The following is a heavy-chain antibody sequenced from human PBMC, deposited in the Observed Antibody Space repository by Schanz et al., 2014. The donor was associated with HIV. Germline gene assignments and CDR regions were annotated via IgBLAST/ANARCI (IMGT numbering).Heavy chain of an antibody. V-gene: IGHV3-23*04. CDR1: GFTFNNYA. D-gene: IGHD3-10*01. Sequence: EVQLVESGGGLVEPGGSLRLSCVASGFTFNNYAMTWVRQAPGKGLEWVSSISESGGRSYYADSVNGRFTISRDNSKNTLYLQMNSLRAEDTSVYYCARGFQGFDYWGQGTLVTVSS. J-gene: IGHJ4*02. CDR3: ARGFQGFDY. CDR2: ISESGGRS.